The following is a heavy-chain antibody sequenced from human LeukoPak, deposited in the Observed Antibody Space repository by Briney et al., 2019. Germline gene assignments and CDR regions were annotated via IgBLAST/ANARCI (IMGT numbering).Heavy chain of an antibody. CDR3: ARGPGSGRYGMDV. CDR2: IYYSGST. Sequence: RSSETLSLTCTGSGGSISSGDYYWSWIRQPPGKGLDWIGYIYYSGSTYYNPSLKSRVTISVDTSKNQFSLKLSSVTAADTAVYYCARGPGSGRYGMDVWGQGTTVTVSS. J-gene: IGHJ6*02. V-gene: IGHV4-30-4*01. CDR1: GGSISSGDYY. D-gene: IGHD3-10*01.